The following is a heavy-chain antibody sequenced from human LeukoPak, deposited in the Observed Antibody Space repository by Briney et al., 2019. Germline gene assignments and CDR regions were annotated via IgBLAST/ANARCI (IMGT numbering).Heavy chain of an antibody. J-gene: IGHJ3*02. D-gene: IGHD2-2*01. CDR1: GFTFSSYS. Sequence: PGGSLRLSCAASGFTFSSYSMNWVRQAPGKGLEWVSSISSSSSYIYYADSVKGRFTISRDNAKNSLYLQMNSLRAEDTAVYYCARDSPAATYAFDIWGQGTMVTVSS. CDR3: ARDSPAATYAFDI. V-gene: IGHV3-21*01. CDR2: ISSSSSYI.